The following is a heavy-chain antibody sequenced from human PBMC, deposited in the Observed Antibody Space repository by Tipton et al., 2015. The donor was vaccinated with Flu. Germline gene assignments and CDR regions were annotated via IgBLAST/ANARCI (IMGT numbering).Heavy chain of an antibody. CDR2: ISWNGVTR. D-gene: IGHD3-3*01. CDR3: AKDLRFLEWYPAHFDC. Sequence: SLRLSCEVSGFTFAQHAMHWVRQAPGKGLEWVAGISWNGVTRGYLDSLKDRFTISRDNAKNSLYLQMNSLRPEDTALYYCAKDLRFLEWYPAHFDCWGQGTLVTVSS. J-gene: IGHJ4*02. V-gene: IGHV3-9*01. CDR1: GFTFAQHA.